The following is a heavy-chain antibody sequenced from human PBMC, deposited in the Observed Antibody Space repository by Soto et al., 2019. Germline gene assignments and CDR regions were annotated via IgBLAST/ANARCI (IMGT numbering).Heavy chain of an antibody. CDR3: ARESGIAARGRYYYYYGMDV. J-gene: IGHJ6*02. V-gene: IGHV3-53*01. D-gene: IGHD6-6*01. CDR1: GFTVSSNY. Sequence: AGCSLRLSCAASGFTVSSNYMSWVRQAPGKGLEWVSVIYSGGSTYYADSVKGRFTISRDNSKNTLYLQMNSLRAEDTAVYYCARESGIAARGRYYYYYGMDVWGQGTTVTVSS. CDR2: IYSGGST.